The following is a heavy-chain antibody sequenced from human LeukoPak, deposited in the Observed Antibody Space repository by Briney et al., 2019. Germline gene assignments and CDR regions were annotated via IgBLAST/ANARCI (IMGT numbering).Heavy chain of an antibody. CDR3: ARGTGNYGDPASFDY. J-gene: IGHJ4*02. D-gene: IGHD4-17*01. V-gene: IGHV1-18*01. CDR1: GYTFTDYG. Sequence: EASVKVSCKASGYTFTDYGISRVRQAPGQGLEWMGWISVYNGNTNYAQKLQGRATMTTDTSTSTAYMEVRSLRSDDTAIYYCARGTGNYGDPASFDYWGRGTLVTVSS. CDR2: ISVYNGNT.